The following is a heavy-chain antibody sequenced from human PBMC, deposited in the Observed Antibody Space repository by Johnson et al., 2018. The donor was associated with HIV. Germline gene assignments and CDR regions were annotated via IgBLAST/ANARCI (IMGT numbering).Heavy chain of an antibody. Sequence: QVQLVESGGGVVQPGRSLRLSCAASGFTFSSYGMHWVRQAPGKGLEWVAFIRYDGDITYYVDSVKGRFTISRDNSKNTLYLQMNSLRAEDTAVYYCAREGTWGSNDAFDIWGQGTMVTVSS. CDR2: IRYDGDIT. V-gene: IGHV3-33*08. CDR1: GFTFSSYG. CDR3: AREGTWGSNDAFDI. D-gene: IGHD7-27*01. J-gene: IGHJ3*02.